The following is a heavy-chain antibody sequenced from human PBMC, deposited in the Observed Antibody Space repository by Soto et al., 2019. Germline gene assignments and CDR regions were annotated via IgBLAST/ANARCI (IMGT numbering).Heavy chain of an antibody. D-gene: IGHD3-22*01. J-gene: IGHJ5*02. V-gene: IGHV4-34*01. Sequence: KPSETLSLTCAVYGGSFSDDASSSDWYWNWIRQSPGKGLEWIGEIDHSGSTNYNPSLKSRVTISVDTSKNQFSLKLSSVTAADTAVYYCARVLIVRNWFDPWGQGTLVTVSS. CDR3: ARVLIVRNWFDP. CDR2: IDHSGST. CDR1: GGSFSDDASSSDWY.